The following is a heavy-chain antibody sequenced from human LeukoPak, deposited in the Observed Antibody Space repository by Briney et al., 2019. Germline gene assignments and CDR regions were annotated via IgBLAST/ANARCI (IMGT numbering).Heavy chain of an antibody. V-gene: IGHV4-34*01. J-gene: IGHJ4*02. D-gene: IGHD5-24*01. CDR3: ARERRMATMFGARAYFDY. CDR1: GGSFSGYY. CDR2: INHSGST. Sequence: ASETLSLTCAVYGGSFSGYYWSWIRQPPGKGLEWIGEINHSGSTNYNPSLKSRVTISVDTSKNQFSLKLSSVTAADTAVYYCARERRMATMFGARAYFDYWGQGTLVTVSS.